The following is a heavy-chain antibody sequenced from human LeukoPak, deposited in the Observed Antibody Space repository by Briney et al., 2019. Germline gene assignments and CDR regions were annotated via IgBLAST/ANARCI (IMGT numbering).Heavy chain of an antibody. CDR2: IYYNGST. CDR1: GGSISSSGYY. CDR3: ARYQVGATLY. D-gene: IGHD1-26*01. V-gene: IGHV4-61*05. J-gene: IGHJ4*02. Sequence: SETLSLTCTVSGGSISSSGYYWNWIRQPPGKGLEWIGFIYYNGSTNYNPSLKSRVTISVDTSKNRFSLKLSSVTAADTAVYYCARYQVGATLYWGQGTLVTVSS.